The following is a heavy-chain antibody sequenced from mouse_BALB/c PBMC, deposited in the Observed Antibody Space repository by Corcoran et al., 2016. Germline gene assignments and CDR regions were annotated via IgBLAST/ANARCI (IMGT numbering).Heavy chain of an antibody. CDR1: GYTFTDYY. D-gene: IGHD4-1*01. CDR3: ARHPFYRDWVGWFAY. CDR2: IYPGSGNT. Sequence: QIQLQQSGRELVKPGASVKISCKASGYTFTDYYINWVKQKPGQGLEWIGWIYPGSGNTKYNEKFKGKATLTVDTSSSTAYMQLSSLTSEDTAVYFCARHPFYRDWVGWFAYWGQGTLVTVSA. V-gene: IGHV1-84*02. J-gene: IGHJ3*01.